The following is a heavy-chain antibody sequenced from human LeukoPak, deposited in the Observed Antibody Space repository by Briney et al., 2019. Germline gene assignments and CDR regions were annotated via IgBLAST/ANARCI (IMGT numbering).Heavy chain of an antibody. Sequence: GGSLRLSCTASGITFSSYPMTWVRQAPGKGLEWVSTITIEGVGTYYADSVKGRFAISRDNARSTLYLQMNSLRAEDTALYYCASRLGGEYWGQGTLVTVSS. J-gene: IGHJ4*02. V-gene: IGHV3-23*01. D-gene: IGHD3-9*01. CDR3: ASRLGGEY. CDR1: GITFSSYP. CDR2: ITIEGVGT.